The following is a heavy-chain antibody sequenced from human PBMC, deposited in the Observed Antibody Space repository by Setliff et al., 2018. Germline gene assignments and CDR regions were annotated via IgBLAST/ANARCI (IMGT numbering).Heavy chain of an antibody. D-gene: IGHD5-12*01. V-gene: IGHV4-59*01. CDR3: ARGGTFRYFDY. J-gene: IGHJ4*02. CDR2: IHYSGST. CDR1: GGSISSNY. Sequence: TSETLSLTCSVSGGSISSNYWSWMRQPPGKGLEWIGYIHYSGSTSYNPSLKSRVTILVDTSKNQLSLRVNSMTAADTAVYYCARGGTFRYFDYWGQGTPVTVSS.